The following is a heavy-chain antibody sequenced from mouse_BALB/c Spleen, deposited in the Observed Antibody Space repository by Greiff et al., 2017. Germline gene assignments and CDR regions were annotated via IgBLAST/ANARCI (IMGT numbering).Heavy chain of an antibody. CDR3: ARDGNYTYYAMDY. CDR1: GFTFSDYY. D-gene: IGHD2-1*01. J-gene: IGHJ4*01. Sequence: EVKVVESGGGLVKPGGSLKLSCAASGFTFSDYYMYWVRQTPEKRLEWVATISDGGSYTYYPDSVKGRFTISRDNAKNNLYLQMSSLKSEDTAMYYCARDGNYTYYAMDYWGQGTSVTVSS. CDR2: ISDGGSYT. V-gene: IGHV5-4*02.